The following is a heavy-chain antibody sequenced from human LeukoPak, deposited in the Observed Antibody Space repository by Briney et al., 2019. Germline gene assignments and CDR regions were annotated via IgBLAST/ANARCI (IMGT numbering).Heavy chain of an antibody. CDR3: AELGITMIGGV. D-gene: IGHD3-10*02. V-gene: IGHV3-48*03. CDR2: ISSSGSTI. Sequence: PVGSLRLSCAASGFTFSSYEMNWVRQAPGKGLEWVSYISSSGSTIYYADSVKGRFTISRDNAKNSLYLQMNSLRAEDTAGYYCAELGITMIGGVWGKGTTVTISS. CDR1: GFTFSSYE. J-gene: IGHJ6*04.